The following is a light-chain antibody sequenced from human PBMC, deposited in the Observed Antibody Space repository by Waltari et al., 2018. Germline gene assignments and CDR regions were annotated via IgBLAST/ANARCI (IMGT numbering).Light chain of an antibody. CDR1: TSNIGSNS. V-gene: IGLV1-44*01. CDR2: SNN. CDR3: AAWDGSLKGVI. J-gene: IGLJ2*01. Sequence: QSVLTQPPSASGTPGQRVTLSCSGRTSNIGSNSVNWYQQLPGTAPKLLIYSNNQRPSGVPDRFSGSKSGSSASLAISGLQSEDEADYYCAAWDGSLKGVIFGGGTKLTVL.